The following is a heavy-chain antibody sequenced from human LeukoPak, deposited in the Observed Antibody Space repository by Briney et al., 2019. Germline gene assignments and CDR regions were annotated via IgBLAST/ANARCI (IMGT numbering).Heavy chain of an antibody. CDR2: INPNSGGT. CDR1: GYTFTGYY. CDR3: ARGHNYCGGDCSPFDP. V-gene: IGHV1-2*02. Sequence: ASVKVSCKASGYTFTGYYMHWVRQAPGQGLEWMGWINPNSGGTNYAQKFQGRVTMTRDTSISTAYMELSRLRSDDMAVYYCARGHNYCGGDCSPFDPWGQGTLVTVSS. J-gene: IGHJ5*02. D-gene: IGHD2-21*02.